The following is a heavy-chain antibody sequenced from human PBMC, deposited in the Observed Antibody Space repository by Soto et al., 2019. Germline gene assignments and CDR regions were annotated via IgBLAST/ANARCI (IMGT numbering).Heavy chain of an antibody. CDR1: EFTFSGSD. CDR3: TRLIPVAGMGHDQ. J-gene: IGHJ4*02. CDR2: IRSKANSYAT. Sequence: PGGSLRISCAASEFTFSGSDMHWIRQASGKGLEWVGRIRSKANSYATAYAVSVNGRFTISRDDSKNTAYLQMNSLNTEDTAVYYCTRLIPVAGMGHDQWGQGTLVTVSS. D-gene: IGHD6-19*01. V-gene: IGHV3-73*01.